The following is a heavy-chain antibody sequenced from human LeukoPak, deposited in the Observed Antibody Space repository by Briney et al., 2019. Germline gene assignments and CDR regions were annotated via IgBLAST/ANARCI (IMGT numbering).Heavy chain of an antibody. Sequence: ASVKVSCKASGYTFTSYGISWVRQAPGQGLAWMGIINPSGGSTSYAQKFQGRVTMTRDTSTSTVYMELSSLRSEDTAVYYCASEYSSGWGSGDYWGQGTLVTVSS. V-gene: IGHV1-46*01. CDR3: ASEYSSGWGSGDY. J-gene: IGHJ4*02. D-gene: IGHD6-19*01. CDR1: GYTFTSYG. CDR2: INPSGGST.